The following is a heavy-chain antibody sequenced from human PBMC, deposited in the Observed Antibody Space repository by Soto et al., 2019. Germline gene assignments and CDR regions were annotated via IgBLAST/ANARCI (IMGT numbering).Heavy chain of an antibody. CDR2: CYSHGPI. J-gene: IGHJ5*02. Sequence: SETLSLTCSVFGASISSNYWTCVRQLAPTGIECIGLCYSHGPITYNPSLTSRVTISVDTSKNQVSLKLASVTAADTARYSCARVRYPRARGVETSLCFEPWGQGTLVTVSS. D-gene: IGHD3-10*01. V-gene: IGHV4-4*07. CDR3: ARVRYPRARGVETSLCFEP. CDR1: GASISSNY.